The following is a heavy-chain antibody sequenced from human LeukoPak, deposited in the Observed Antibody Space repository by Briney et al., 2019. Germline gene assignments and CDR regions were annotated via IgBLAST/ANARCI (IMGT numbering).Heavy chain of an antibody. CDR3: TRRPLGYCSSTSCSRDNWFDP. CDR2: NSSNSCTR. D-gene: IGHD2-2*01. Sequence: GGSLRLSCAASGFTFRSYSMNWLRQAPGKALEWAAYNSSNSCTRYYADSVKGRFTISRENAKNSLYLQMNSMRAEDTAVYYCTRRPLGYCSSTSCSRDNWFDPWGQGTLVTVSS. V-gene: IGHV3-48*01. J-gene: IGHJ5*02. CDR1: GFTFRSYS.